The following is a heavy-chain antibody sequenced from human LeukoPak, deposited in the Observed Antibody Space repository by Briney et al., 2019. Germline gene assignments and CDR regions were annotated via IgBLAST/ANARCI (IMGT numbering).Heavy chain of an antibody. Sequence: GASVKVSCKASGYTFTNYAMHWVRQAPGQRLEWMGWINAGNGNTKYSQKFQGRVTITRDTSASTAYMELSSLRSEDTAVYYCARVRVYDYVWGSYRYTYYFDYWGQGTLVTVSS. V-gene: IGHV1-3*01. J-gene: IGHJ4*02. CDR3: ARVRVYDYVWGSYRYTYYFDY. CDR2: INAGNGNT. D-gene: IGHD3-16*02. CDR1: GYTFTNYA.